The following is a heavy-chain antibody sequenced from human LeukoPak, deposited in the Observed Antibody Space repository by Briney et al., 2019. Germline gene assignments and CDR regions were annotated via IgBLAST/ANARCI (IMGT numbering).Heavy chain of an antibody. CDR1: GYTFTSYG. CDR2: ISAYNGNT. Sequence: ASVKVSCKASGYTFTSYGISWVRQAPGQGLEWMGWISAYNGNTNYAQKLQGRVTMTTDTSTSTAYMELRSLRSDDTAVYYCARSRSYSSSWYSDFDCWGQGTMVTASS. D-gene: IGHD6-13*01. V-gene: IGHV1-18*01. CDR3: ARSRSYSSSWYSDFDC. J-gene: IGHJ4*02.